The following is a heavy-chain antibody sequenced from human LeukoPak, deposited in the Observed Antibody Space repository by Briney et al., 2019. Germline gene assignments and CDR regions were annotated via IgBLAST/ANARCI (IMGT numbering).Heavy chain of an antibody. CDR1: GGSFSGYY. CDR3: AGRRWGFGDYSDP. V-gene: IGHV4-34*01. Sequence: SETLSLTCAVYGGSFSGYYWSWIRQPPGKGLEWIGEINHSGSTNYNPSLKSRVTISVDTSKNQFSLKLSSVTAADTAVYYCAGRRWGFGDYSDPWGQGTLVTVSS. D-gene: IGHD3-10*01. CDR2: INHSGST. J-gene: IGHJ5*02.